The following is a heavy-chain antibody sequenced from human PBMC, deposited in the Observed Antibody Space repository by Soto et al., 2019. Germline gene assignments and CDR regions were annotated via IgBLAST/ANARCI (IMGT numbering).Heavy chain of an antibody. Sequence: GGSLRLSCAASGFTFSSYAMSWVRQAPGKGLEWVSAISGSGGSTYYADSVKGRFTISRDNSKNTLYLQMNSLRAEDTAVYYCAKDRGYYSDSSDGMDVWGQGTTVTVSS. CDR2: ISGSGGST. J-gene: IGHJ6*02. D-gene: IGHD3-22*01. CDR3: AKDRGYYSDSSDGMDV. CDR1: GFTFSSYA. V-gene: IGHV3-23*01.